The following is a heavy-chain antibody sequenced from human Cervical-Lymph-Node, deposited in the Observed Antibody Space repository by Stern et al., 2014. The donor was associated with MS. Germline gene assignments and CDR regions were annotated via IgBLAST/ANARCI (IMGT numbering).Heavy chain of an antibody. V-gene: IGHV1-3*01. CDR2: INAGNGNT. J-gene: IGHJ4*02. CDR3: ARGSTTVTTRTLGSGETPLDY. D-gene: IGHD4-17*01. CDR1: GYTFTSYA. Sequence: QVQLVQSGAEVKKPGASVKVSCKASGYTFTSYAMHWVRQAPGQRLEWMGWINAGNGNTKYSQKFQGRVTITRDTSASTAYMELSSLRSEDTAVYYCARGSTTVTTRTLGSGETPLDYWGQGTLVTVSS.